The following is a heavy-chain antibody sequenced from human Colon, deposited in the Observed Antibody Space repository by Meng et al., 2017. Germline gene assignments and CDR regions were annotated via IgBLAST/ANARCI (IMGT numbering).Heavy chain of an antibody. Sequence: VQLVQSGAEVKKPGASVKVSCKASGYTFTAYDISWVRQATGQGPEWLGWVTPKSGSTVYAPKFQGRVTMTRNTSISTAYLELTNLRSEDTAMYYCATIRGFLYGYSDDWGQGTLVTVSS. CDR2: VTPKSGST. J-gene: IGHJ4*02. CDR1: GYTFTAYD. D-gene: IGHD3-10*01. V-gene: IGHV1-8*02. CDR3: ATIRGFLYGYSDD.